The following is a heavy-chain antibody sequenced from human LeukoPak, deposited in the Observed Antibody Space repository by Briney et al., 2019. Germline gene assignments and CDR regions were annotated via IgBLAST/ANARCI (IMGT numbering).Heavy chain of an antibody. CDR3: LFGDSQIDY. J-gene: IGHJ4*02. CDR1: GFTFSDYA. V-gene: IGHV3-30*04. Sequence: GGSLRLSCAASGFTFSDYAIHWVRQAPGKGLEWEAVISYDGSDKYYADSVKGRFTISRDNSKNTLYVQMNSLRAEDTAVYYCLFGDSQIDYWGQGTLVTVSS. CDR2: ISYDGSDK. D-gene: IGHD4-17*01.